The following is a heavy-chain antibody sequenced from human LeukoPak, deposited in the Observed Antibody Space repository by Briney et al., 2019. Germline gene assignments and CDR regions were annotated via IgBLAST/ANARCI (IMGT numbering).Heavy chain of an antibody. J-gene: IGHJ1*01. CDR2: ISAYNGNT. CDR3: ARIRYGGNWLQY. CDR1: AHTLTTYG. V-gene: IGHV1-18*01. Sequence: GASVKVSCKASAHTLTTYGISWVRQSPGQGLEWMGWISAYNGNTNNVQKLQDRVTMTTDTSTSTAYMELRSLISDDTAVYYCARIRYGGNWLQYWGQGTLVTVSS. D-gene: IGHD4-23*01.